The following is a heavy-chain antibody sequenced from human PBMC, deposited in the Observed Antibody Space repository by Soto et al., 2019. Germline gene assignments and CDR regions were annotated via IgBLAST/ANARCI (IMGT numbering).Heavy chain of an antibody. Sequence: GGSLRLSCAASGFTFDDYAMHWVRQAPGKGLEWVSGISWNSGSIGYADSVKGRFTISRDNAKNSLYLQMNSLRAEDTALYYCAKDIGFEVAETIDYWGQGTLVTVSS. CDR2: ISWNSGSI. CDR3: AKDIGFEVAETIDY. CDR1: GFTFDDYA. V-gene: IGHV3-9*01. J-gene: IGHJ4*02. D-gene: IGHD6-19*01.